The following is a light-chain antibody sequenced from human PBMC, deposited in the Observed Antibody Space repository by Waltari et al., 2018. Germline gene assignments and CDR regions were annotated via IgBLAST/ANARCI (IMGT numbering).Light chain of an antibody. CDR2: AAS. V-gene: IGKV1-39*01. CDR1: QNIRNY. J-gene: IGKJ2*01. Sequence: DIQMTQSPSSVSASVGDRVTITCRASQNIRNYLNWYQQKPGEAPKLLIYAASTLQSAVPSRFSGSGSGTDFSLTISVLLPEDFAIYYCQQTYSTPPTFGQGTKMEIK. CDR3: QQTYSTPPT.